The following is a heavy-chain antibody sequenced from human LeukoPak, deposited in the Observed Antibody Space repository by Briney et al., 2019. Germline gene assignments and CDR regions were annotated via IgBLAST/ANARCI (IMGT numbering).Heavy chain of an antibody. J-gene: IGHJ6*03. CDR2: INPNSGGT. CDR1: GYTFTGYY. Sequence: ASVKVSCKASGYTFTGYYMHWVRQAPGQGLEWMGWINPNSGGTNYAQKFQGRVTMTRDTSISTAYMELSRLRSDDTAVYYCARERCSSTSCYRPYYYMDVWGKGTTVTVSS. V-gene: IGHV1-2*02. D-gene: IGHD2-2*02. CDR3: ARERCSSTSCYRPYYYMDV.